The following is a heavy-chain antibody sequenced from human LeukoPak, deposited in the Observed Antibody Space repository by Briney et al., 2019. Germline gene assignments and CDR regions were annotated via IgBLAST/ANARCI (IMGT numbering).Heavy chain of an antibody. CDR2: TFSNGGST. CDR3: VKSPEGYYYYYGMVV. V-gene: IGHV3-64D*09. Sequence: PGGSLRLSCSASGFTFSSYAMQWVRQAPGKGLEYVSATFSNGGSTYYADSVKGRFTISRDNSKNKVYLQMSSLRAEDTAVYYCVKSPEGYYYYYGMVVWGQGTTVTVSS. CDR1: GFTFSSYA. J-gene: IGHJ6*02.